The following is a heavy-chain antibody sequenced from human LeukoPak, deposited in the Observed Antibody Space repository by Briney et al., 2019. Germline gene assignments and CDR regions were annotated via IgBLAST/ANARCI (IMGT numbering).Heavy chain of an antibody. D-gene: IGHD3-22*01. CDR2: ISGSGGST. CDR1: GFTFSSYG. J-gene: IGHJ3*01. CDR3: AKDPPSYYDTSAYYVDAFDV. Sequence: SGGSLRLSCEGSGFTFSSYGMSWVRQAPGKGVEWVSAISGSGGSTYYADSVKGRFTISRDNSKNTLYLQMNSLRAEDTAVYYCAKDPPSYYDTSAYYVDAFDVWGQGTMLTVSS. V-gene: IGHV3-23*01.